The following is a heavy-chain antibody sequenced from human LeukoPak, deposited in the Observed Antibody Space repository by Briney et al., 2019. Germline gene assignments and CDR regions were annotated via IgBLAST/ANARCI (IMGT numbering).Heavy chain of an antibody. J-gene: IGHJ4*02. CDR1: GFTFSSYE. Sequence: PGGSLRLSCAASGFTFSSYEMNWVRQAPGKGLEWVSYISSSGSTIYYADSVKGRFTISRDNAKNSLYLQMNSLRAEDTAVYYCARIPAYYYDSSGPLWGQGTLVTVSS. CDR3: ARIPAYYYDSSGPL. CDR2: ISSSGSTI. D-gene: IGHD3-22*01. V-gene: IGHV3-48*03.